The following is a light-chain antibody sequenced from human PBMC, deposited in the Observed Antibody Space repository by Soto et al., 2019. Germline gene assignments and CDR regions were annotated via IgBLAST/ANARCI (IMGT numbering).Light chain of an antibody. CDR3: QQYNSYPYT. J-gene: IGKJ2*01. CDR1: QSISSW. Sequence: DIQMTQSPSTLSASVGDRVTITCRASQSISSWLDWYQQKQGKAPKLLIYKASSLESGVPSRFSGSGSGTEFTLTISSLQPDDFATYYCQQYNSYPYTFGQGTKLEIK. V-gene: IGKV1-5*03. CDR2: KAS.